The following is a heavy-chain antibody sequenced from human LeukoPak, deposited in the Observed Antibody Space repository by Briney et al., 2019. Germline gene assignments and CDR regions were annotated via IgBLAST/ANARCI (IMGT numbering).Heavy chain of an antibody. CDR1: GYTFTGNY. V-gene: IGHV1-18*04. J-gene: IGHJ4*02. Sequence: GASVKVSCKASGYTFTGNYIHWVRQAPGQGLEWMGWISAYNGNTNYAQKLQGRVTMTTDTSTSTAYMELRSLRSDDTAVYYCARRFDYYDSSGYYTGFDYWGQGTLVTVSS. CDR2: ISAYNGNT. D-gene: IGHD3-22*01. CDR3: ARRFDYYDSSGYYTGFDY.